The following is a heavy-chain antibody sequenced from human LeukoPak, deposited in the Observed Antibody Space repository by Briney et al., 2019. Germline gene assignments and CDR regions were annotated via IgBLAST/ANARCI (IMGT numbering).Heavy chain of an antibody. Sequence: GESLKISCKGSGYIFTNCWIGWVRQMHGKGLEWMGIIYPRDSDTRYSPSFQGQVTVSADKSISTAYLQWSSLEASDTAMYYCARRQYSGYDFDFWGQGTLVTVSS. V-gene: IGHV5-51*01. J-gene: IGHJ4*02. D-gene: IGHD5-12*01. CDR2: IYPRDSDT. CDR1: GYIFTNCW. CDR3: ARRQYSGYDFDF.